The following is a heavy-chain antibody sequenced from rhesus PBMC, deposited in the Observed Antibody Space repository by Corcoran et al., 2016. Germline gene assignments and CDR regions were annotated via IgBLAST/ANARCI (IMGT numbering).Heavy chain of an antibody. CDR1: GFTFSSYG. CDR2: KNSGGRST. CDR3: AKVWYSGSWGG. Sequence: EVQLVETGRGLVQPGGSLKLSCAASGFTFSSYGMSWVRQAPGKGLGWVSAKNSGGRSTCDADSVERRFTIAGHNSENTRVLQMNSLGAEDTAVYYCAKVWYSGSWGGWGQGVLVSVSS. J-gene: IGHJ4*01. D-gene: IGHD6-25*01. V-gene: IGHV3S5*01.